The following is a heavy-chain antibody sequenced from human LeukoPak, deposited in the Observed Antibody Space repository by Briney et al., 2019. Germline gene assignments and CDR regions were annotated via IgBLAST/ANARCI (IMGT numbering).Heavy chain of an antibody. V-gene: IGHV4-34*01. Sequence: SETLSLTCAVYGGSFSGYYWSWIRQPPGKGLEWIGEINLSGSTNYNPSLKSRVTISVDTSKNQFSLKLSSVTAADTAVYYCARGLDYYDSSGYYYPLDYWGQGTLVTVSS. CDR1: GGSFSGYY. CDR3: ARGLDYYDSSGYYYPLDY. D-gene: IGHD3-22*01. J-gene: IGHJ4*02. CDR2: INLSGST.